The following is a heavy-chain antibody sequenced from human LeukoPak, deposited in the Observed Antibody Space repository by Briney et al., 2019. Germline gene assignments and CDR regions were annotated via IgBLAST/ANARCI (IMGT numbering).Heavy chain of an antibody. D-gene: IGHD4-17*01. CDR3: SRLVGDYGDYVDY. CDR1: GYTFTNYY. CDR2: INPSSGTT. Sequence: ASVKVSCKASGYTFTNYYLHWVRQAPGQGLEWMGPINPSSGTTTYAQRFQGRVTMTRDTSTSTVYMELSSLRSEDTAIYYCSRLVGDYGDYVDYWGQGTLVTVSS. V-gene: IGHV1-46*01. J-gene: IGHJ4*02.